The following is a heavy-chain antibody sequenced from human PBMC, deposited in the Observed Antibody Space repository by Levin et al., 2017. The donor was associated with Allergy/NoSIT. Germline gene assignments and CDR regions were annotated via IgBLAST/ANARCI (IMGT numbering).Heavy chain of an antibody. CDR2: ISSSSSTI. CDR1: GFTFSSYS. Sequence: GGSLRLSCAASGFTFSSYSMNWVRQAPGKGLEWVSYISSSSSTIYYADSVKGRFTISRDNAKNSLYLQMNSLRAEDTAVYYCARGPAVYCSGGSCYPPYDYYMDVWGKGTTVTVSS. D-gene: IGHD2-15*01. J-gene: IGHJ6*03. CDR3: ARGPAVYCSGGSCYPPYDYYMDV. V-gene: IGHV3-48*01.